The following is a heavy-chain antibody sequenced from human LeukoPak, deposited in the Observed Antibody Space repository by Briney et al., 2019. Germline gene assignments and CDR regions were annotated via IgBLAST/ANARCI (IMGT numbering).Heavy chain of an antibody. CDR3: ARELNPGTTSGY. J-gene: IGHJ4*02. V-gene: IGHV4-34*01. CDR2: INHSGST. CDR1: GGSFSGYY. D-gene: IGHD1-7*01. Sequence: SETLSLTCAVYGGSFSGYYWSWIRQPPGKGLEWIGEINHSGSTNYNPSLKSRVTISVDTSKNQFSLKLSSVTAADTAVYYCARELNPGTTSGYWGQGTLVTVSS.